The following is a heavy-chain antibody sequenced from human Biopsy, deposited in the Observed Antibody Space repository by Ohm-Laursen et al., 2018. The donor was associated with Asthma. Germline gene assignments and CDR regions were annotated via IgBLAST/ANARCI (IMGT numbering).Heavy chain of an antibody. CDR2: ISYTGSA. D-gene: IGHD7-27*01. Sequence: PSQTLSLTWPVSGGSMSSSSYYWGWIRQPPGKGLEWMGSISYTGSAYHNPSLKSRVTISVDTSKNHFSLKLSSVTAADTAVYYCARHWDWGSFFDYWGQGTPVTVSS. V-gene: IGHV4-39*01. J-gene: IGHJ4*02. CDR1: GGSMSSSSYY. CDR3: ARHWDWGSFFDY.